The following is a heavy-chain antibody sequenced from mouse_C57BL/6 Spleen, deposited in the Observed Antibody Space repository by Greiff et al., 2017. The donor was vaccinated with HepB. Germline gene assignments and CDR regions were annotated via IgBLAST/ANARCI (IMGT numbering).Heavy chain of an antibody. Sequence: VKLQESGAELVKPGASVKISCKASGYAFSSYWMNWVKQRPGKGLEWIGQIYPGDGDTNYNGKFKGKATLTADKSSSTAYMQRSSLTSEDSAVYFCAREGLPWYFDVWGTGTTVTVSS. CDR2: IYPGDGDT. V-gene: IGHV1-80*01. CDR1: GYAFSSYW. D-gene: IGHD3-1*01. CDR3: AREGLPWYFDV. J-gene: IGHJ1*03.